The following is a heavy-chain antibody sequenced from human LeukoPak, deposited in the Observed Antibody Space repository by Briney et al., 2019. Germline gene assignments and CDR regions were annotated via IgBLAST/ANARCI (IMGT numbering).Heavy chain of an antibody. V-gene: IGHV3-21*01. Sequence: PGGSLRLSCAPSVFTFSSYSMNWVRQAPGKGLECVSSISSSSTYIYCADSVKGRFTISRDNAKNSLYLQMNSLRAEDTAVYYCATYGSGSYYYFDYWGQGTLVTVSS. CDR3: ATYGSGSYYYFDY. D-gene: IGHD3-10*01. CDR2: ISSSSTYI. CDR1: VFTFSSYS. J-gene: IGHJ4*02.